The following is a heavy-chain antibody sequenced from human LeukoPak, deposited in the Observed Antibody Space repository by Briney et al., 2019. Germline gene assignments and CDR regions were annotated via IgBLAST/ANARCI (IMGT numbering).Heavy chain of an antibody. CDR1: GYTFSSYG. J-gene: IGHJ4*02. CDR3: ARGGRTTNPDY. Sequence: ASVKASCKTSGYTFSSYGISWVRQAPGQGLEWMGWTTAYNGDTNYAQKFQGRVTMTIDTSTSTVHMELRSLRSDDTAVYYCARGGRTTNPDYWGQGTLVTVSS. CDR2: TTAYNGDT. D-gene: IGHD4-11*01. V-gene: IGHV1-18*01.